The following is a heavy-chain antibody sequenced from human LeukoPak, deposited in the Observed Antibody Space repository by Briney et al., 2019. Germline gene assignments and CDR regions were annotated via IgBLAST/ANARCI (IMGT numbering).Heavy chain of an antibody. D-gene: IGHD3-22*01. CDR1: GFTFSDYY. Sequence: PGGSLRLSCAASGFTFSDYYMSWISQAPGKGLEWVSYISSSSSYTNYADSVKGRFTISRDNAKNSLYLQMNSLRAEDTAVYYCASTYYYDSSGYYPSWFDPWGQGTLVTVSS. CDR3: ASTYYYDSSGYYPSWFDP. J-gene: IGHJ5*02. CDR2: ISSSSSYT. V-gene: IGHV3-11*03.